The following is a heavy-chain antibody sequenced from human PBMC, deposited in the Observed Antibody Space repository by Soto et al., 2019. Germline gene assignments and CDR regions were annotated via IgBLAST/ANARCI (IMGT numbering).Heavy chain of an antibody. CDR3: ARGAAAGVDYGMDL. CDR2: VYTSGGT. D-gene: IGHD6-13*01. Sequence: PSATLSLTCTVSGGSISTYYWSWIRQPAGKGLEWIGRVYTSGGTNYNPSLKSRVTMSRDTSKKQFFLSLSSVTAADTAVYYCARGAAAGVDYGMDLWGQGTTVTVSS. J-gene: IGHJ6*02. CDR1: GGSISTYY. V-gene: IGHV4-4*07.